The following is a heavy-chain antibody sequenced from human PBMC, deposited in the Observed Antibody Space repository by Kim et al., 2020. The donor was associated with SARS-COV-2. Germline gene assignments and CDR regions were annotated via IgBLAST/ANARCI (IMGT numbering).Heavy chain of an antibody. CDR2: IYYTGHT. CDR1: GDSITGTTDY. V-gene: IGHV4-39*01. J-gene: IGHJ1*01. D-gene: IGHD4-4*01. Sequence: SETLSLTCTVSGDSITGTTDYWGWIRQSPGKGLEWLGSIYYTGHTYYNPSINNRVILTVDSAKNQISLKVSPVTAAATTIYYCVRNDYTLIGPDFQQWG. CDR3: VRNDYTLIGPDFQQ.